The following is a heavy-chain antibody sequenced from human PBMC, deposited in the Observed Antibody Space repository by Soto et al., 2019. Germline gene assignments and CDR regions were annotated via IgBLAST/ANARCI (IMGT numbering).Heavy chain of an antibody. J-gene: IGHJ4*02. CDR3: ARLATRYYFDY. D-gene: IGHD1-1*01. CDR2: IYYSGST. Sequence: QVQLQESGPGLVKPSETLSLTCTVSGGSISSYYWCWIRQPPGKGLEWIGYIYYSGSTNYNPSLQSRVTISVDTSKIQCSLKMSSVTAADTAVYYCARLATRYYFDYWGQGTLVTVSS. V-gene: IGHV4-59*01. CDR1: GGSISSYY.